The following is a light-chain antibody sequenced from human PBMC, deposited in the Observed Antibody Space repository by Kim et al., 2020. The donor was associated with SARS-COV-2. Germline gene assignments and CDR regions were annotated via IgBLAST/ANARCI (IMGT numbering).Light chain of an antibody. CDR2: QDS. Sequence: SVSPGQTASITCSGVKLGDKYVCWYQQKPGQSPVLVIYQDSKRPSGIPERFSGSNSGNTATLTISGTQAMDEADYYCQAWDSSTAVFGGGTKLTVL. CDR1: KLGDKY. J-gene: IGLJ3*02. CDR3: QAWDSSTAV. V-gene: IGLV3-1*01.